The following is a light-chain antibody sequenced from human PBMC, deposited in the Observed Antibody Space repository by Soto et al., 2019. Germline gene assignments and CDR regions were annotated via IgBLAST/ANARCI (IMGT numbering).Light chain of an antibody. CDR1: QSILNY. CDR3: QQSYSTPIT. J-gene: IGKJ5*01. CDR2: GAA. V-gene: IGKV1-39*01. Sequence: MTQSPLSLSASVGDRVTIPCRAGQSILNYLSWYQLKPGKAPRLLMYGAASLQSGVPSRFSGSGSGTDFTLTISSLQPEDFATYYCQQSYSTPITFGQGTRLEIK.